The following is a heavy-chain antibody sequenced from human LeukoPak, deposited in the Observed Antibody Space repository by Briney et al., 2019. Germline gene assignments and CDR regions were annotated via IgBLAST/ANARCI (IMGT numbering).Heavy chain of an antibody. CDR2: INHSGST. CDR1: GGSFSGYY. J-gene: IGHJ6*02. Sequence: PSETLSLTCAVYGGSFSGYYWSWVRRPPGKGLEWIGEINHSGSTNYNPSLKSRVTISVDTSKNQFSLKLSSVTAADTAVYYCARWLQSKRYYYYYGMDVWGQGTTVTVS. V-gene: IGHV4-34*01. D-gene: IGHD5-24*01. CDR3: ARWLQSKRYYYYYGMDV.